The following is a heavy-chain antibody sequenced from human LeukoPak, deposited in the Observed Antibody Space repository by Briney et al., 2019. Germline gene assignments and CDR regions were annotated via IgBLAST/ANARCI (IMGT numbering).Heavy chain of an antibody. J-gene: IGHJ4*02. CDR2: IKQDGSEK. CDR1: GFTFSSYP. V-gene: IGHV3-7*03. Sequence: PGGSLRLSCAASGFTFSSYPMHWVRQAPGKGLEWVANIKQDGSEKNYVDSVKGRFIISRDNAKNSLYLQMNTLRADDTAVYYCARDGFGTGSNWGQGTLVTVSS. CDR3: ARDGFGTGSN. D-gene: IGHD3-16*01.